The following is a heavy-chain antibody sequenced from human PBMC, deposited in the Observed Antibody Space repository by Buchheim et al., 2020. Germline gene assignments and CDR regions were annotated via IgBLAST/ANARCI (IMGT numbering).Heavy chain of an antibody. CDR2: ISSSSSTI. J-gene: IGHJ6*02. V-gene: IGHV3-48*01. CDR1: GFTFSSYS. Sequence: EVQLVESGGGLVQPGGSLRLSCAASGFTFSSYSMNWVRQAPGKGLEWVSYISSSSSTIYYADSVKGRFTISRDNAKNSLYLQMNSLRAEDTAVYYCARDHQSPEYDFWFVGYYGMDVWGQGTT. D-gene: IGHD3-3*01. CDR3: ARDHQSPEYDFWFVGYYGMDV.